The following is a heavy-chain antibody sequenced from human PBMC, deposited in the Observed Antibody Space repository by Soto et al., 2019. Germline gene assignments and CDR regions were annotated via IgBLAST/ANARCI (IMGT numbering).Heavy chain of an antibody. J-gene: IGHJ4*02. CDR2: ISYDGSNE. D-gene: IGHD5-12*01. CDR1: GFTFSNYG. V-gene: IGHV3-30*18. CDR3: ANAATVATIFLLDY. Sequence: QVQLVESGGGVVQPGRSLRLSCAASGFTFSNYGMNWVRQAPGKGLEWVAFISYDGSNEYYVDSVKGRFTISRDNSKNTLSLQMISLRAEDTAVYYCANAATVATIFLLDYWGQGTLVTVSS.